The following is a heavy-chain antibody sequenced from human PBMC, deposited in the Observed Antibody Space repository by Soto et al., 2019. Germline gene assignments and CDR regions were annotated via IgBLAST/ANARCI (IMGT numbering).Heavy chain of an antibody. CDR3: AKGSIEYSASLDN. J-gene: IGHJ4*02. CDR2: ISARGGSS. CDR1: GFSFSSYA. D-gene: IGHD5-12*01. V-gene: IGHV3-23*01. Sequence: EVQLLESGGGLVQPGGSLRLSCAASGFSFSSYAMVWVRQAPGKGLEWVSVISARGGSSYFADSVKGRFTISRDNSKNVLSLEMNSLRAEDTAIYFCAKGSIEYSASLDNWGQGTLVFVSS.